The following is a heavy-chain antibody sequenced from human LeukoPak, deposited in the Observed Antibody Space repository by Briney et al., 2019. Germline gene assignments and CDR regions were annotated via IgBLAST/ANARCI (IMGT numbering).Heavy chain of an antibody. CDR1: GFTFSSYS. D-gene: IGHD2-8*01. CDR2: ISSSSSSI. J-gene: IGHJ4*02. Sequence: SGGSLRLSCAASGFTFSSYSMNWVRQAPGKGLEWVSSISSSSSSIYYADSVKGRFTISRDNAKNSLYLQMNSLRAEDTAVYYCVRKYCTNGICQFDYWGQGTLVTVSS. CDR3: VRKYCTNGICQFDY. V-gene: IGHV3-21*01.